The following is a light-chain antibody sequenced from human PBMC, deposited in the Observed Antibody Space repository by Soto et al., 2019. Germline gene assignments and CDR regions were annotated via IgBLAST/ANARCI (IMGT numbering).Light chain of an antibody. CDR1: SGHSSYA. CDR2: LNSDGSH. CDR3: QTWGTGIHVV. V-gene: IGLV4-69*01. Sequence: QLVLTQSPSASASRGASVKLTCTLSSGHSSYAIAWHQQQPEKGPRYLMKLNSDGSHSKGDGIPDRFSGSSSGAERYLTISSLQSEDEADDYCQTWGTGIHVVFGGGTKLNVL. J-gene: IGLJ2*01.